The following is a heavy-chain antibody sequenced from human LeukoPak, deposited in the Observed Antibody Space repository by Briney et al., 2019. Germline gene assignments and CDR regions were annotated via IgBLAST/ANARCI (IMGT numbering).Heavy chain of an antibody. CDR1: GFTFXXYN. D-gene: IGHD1-26*01. Sequence: GFTFXXYNMNWVRQAPGKGLEWVSSITSGSSYRFYADSVKGRFTISRDNAKNSLYLQMNSLRAEDTAVYYCARDPYSGSYGNYYYYFMDVWGKGTTVTISS. CDR3: ARDPYSGSYGNYYYYFMDV. J-gene: IGHJ6*03. V-gene: IGHV3-21*01. CDR2: ITSGSSYR.